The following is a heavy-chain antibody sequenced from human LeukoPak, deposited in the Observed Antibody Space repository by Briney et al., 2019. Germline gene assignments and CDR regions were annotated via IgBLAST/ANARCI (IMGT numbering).Heavy chain of an antibody. CDR3: ARGYSGCFYY. CDR1: GYTFTGYA. D-gene: IGHD1-26*01. CDR2: INTGSGNT. J-gene: IGHJ4*02. Sequence: ASVKVSCKASGYTFTGYALHWVRRAPGQGLEWMGWINTGSGNTKYSQRFQDRVTITMDTSASTVYMEMNDLGSEDTAVYYCARGYSGCFYYWGQGALVTVSS. V-gene: IGHV1-3*04.